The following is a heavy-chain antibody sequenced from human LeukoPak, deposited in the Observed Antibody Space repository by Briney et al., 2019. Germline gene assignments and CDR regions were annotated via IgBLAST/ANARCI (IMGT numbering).Heavy chain of an antibody. CDR3: ARDLAQGYDFWSGYLHAFDI. V-gene: IGHV1-2*02. Sequence: ASAKVSCKASGYTFTGYYMHWVRQAPGQGLEWMGWINPNSGGTNYAQKFQGRVTMTRDTSISTAYMELSRLRSDDTAVYYCARDLAQGYDFWSGYLHAFDIWGQGTMVTVSS. D-gene: IGHD3-3*01. J-gene: IGHJ3*02. CDR1: GYTFTGYY. CDR2: INPNSGGT.